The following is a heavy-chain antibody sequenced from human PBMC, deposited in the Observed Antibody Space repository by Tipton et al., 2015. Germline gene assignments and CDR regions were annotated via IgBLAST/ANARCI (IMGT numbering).Heavy chain of an antibody. CDR1: SDSISKYF. Sequence: TLSLTCSVSSDSISKYFWTWIRQPPGKGLEWIGSFFHSGNTFHNPSLRSRVIISVDTSKNQFSLTVTSVTAADTAVYYCACQDYDSLTRDYQTVDYWGQGTLVTVSS. V-gene: IGHV4-38-2*02. J-gene: IGHJ4*02. CDR2: FFHSGNT. D-gene: IGHD3-9*01. CDR3: ACQDYDSLTRDYQTVDY.